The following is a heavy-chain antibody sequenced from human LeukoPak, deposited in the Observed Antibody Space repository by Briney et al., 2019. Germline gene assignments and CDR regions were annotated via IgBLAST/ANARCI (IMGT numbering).Heavy chain of an antibody. Sequence: SETLSLTCTVSGGSVSSGSYYWSWIRQPPGKGLEWIGYIYYSGSTNYSPSLKSRVTISVDTSKNQFSLKLSSVTAADTAVYYCARGLQSWFDPWGQGTLVTVSS. J-gene: IGHJ5*02. CDR1: GGSVSSGSYY. CDR2: IYYSGST. CDR3: ARGLQSWFDP. V-gene: IGHV4-61*01.